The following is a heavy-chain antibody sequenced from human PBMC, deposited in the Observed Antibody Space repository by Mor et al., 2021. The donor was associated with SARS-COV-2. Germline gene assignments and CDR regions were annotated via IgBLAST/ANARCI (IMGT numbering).Heavy chain of an antibody. CDR3: AKFRSVYSVVSPFDI. Sequence: EKSYVDSVKGRLTISRDNARNSVHLQMISLRGEDTAVYYCAKFRSVYSVVSPFDIWGQGTMVTVSS. CDR2: EK. D-gene: IGHD3-3*01. J-gene: IGHJ3*02. V-gene: IGHV3-7*01.